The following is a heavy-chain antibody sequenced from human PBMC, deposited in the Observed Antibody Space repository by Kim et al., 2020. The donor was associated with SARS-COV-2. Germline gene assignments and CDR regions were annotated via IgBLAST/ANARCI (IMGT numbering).Heavy chain of an antibody. J-gene: IGHJ4*02. CDR1: GFTFSSYG. CDR2: ISYYGSNK. CDR3: ANRDLDY. V-gene: IGHV3-30*18. Sequence: GGSLRLSCAASGFTFSSYGMHWVRQAPGKGLEWVAVISYYGSNKYYADSVKGRFTISRDNSKNTLYLQMNSLRAEDTAVYYCANRDLDYWGQGTLVTVSS.